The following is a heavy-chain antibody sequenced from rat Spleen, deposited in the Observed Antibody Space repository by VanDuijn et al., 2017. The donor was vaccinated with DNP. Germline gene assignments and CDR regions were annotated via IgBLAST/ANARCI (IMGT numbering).Heavy chain of an antibody. CDR2: IKTDGGGT. D-gene: IGHD2-5*01. CDR1: GFTFNNHW. V-gene: IGHV5-58*01. Sequence: EVRLVESGGGLVQPGRSLKLSCVASGFTFNNHWMTWIRQVPGKGLEWVASIKTDGGGTYYPDSVKGRFTISRHNAENTVYLEMNSLRSEDTATYHCVKHLDAWGQGTSVTVSS. J-gene: IGHJ4*01. CDR3: VKHLDA.